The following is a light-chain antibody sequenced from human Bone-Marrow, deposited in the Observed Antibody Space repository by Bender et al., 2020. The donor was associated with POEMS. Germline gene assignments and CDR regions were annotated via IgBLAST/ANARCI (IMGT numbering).Light chain of an antibody. Sequence: GTPGQSVTISCSGTSSNFGNNAANWYQHVPGTAPKLLIYSNNQRPSGVPDRFSASTPGTSASLAISGLHSDDEADYYCSSWDDSLNGWVFGGGAKLTVL. CDR3: SSWDDSLNGWV. V-gene: IGLV1-44*01. CDR2: SNN. CDR1: SSNFGNNA. J-gene: IGLJ3*02.